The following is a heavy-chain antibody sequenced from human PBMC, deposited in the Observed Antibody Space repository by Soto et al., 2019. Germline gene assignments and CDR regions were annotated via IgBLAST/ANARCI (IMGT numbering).Heavy chain of an antibody. CDR3: ARGITIFGVALFDY. D-gene: IGHD3-3*01. CDR1: GFTFSSYS. J-gene: IGHJ4*02. Sequence: PGGSLRLSCAASGFTFSSYSMNWVRQAPGKGLEWVSYISSSSSTIYYADSVKGRFTISRDNAKNSPYLQMNSLRAEDTAVYYCARGITIFGVALFDYWGQGTLVTVSS. CDR2: ISSSSSTI. V-gene: IGHV3-48*01.